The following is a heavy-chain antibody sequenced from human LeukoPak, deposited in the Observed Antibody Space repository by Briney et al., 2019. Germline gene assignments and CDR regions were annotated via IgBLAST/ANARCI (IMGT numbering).Heavy chain of an antibody. CDR2: ISAYNGNT. D-gene: IGHD2-15*01. CDR3: ARDRRLGYCSGGSCHNWFDP. J-gene: IGHJ5*02. V-gene: IGHV1-18*01. Sequence: GASVKVSXKASGYTFTSYGISWVRQAPGQGLEWMGWISAYNGNTNYAQKLQGRVTMTTDTSTSTAYMELRSLRSDDTAVYYCARDRRLGYCSGGSCHNWFDPWGQGNLVTVSS. CDR1: GYTFTSYG.